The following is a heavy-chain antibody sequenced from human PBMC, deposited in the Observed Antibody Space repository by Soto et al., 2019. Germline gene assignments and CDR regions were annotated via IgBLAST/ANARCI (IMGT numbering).Heavy chain of an antibody. J-gene: IGHJ4*02. CDR1: GFTVSNNY. D-gene: IGHD3-10*01. CDR3: ACDAGGGGY. V-gene: IGHV3-53*01. Sequence: EVQLVESGGGLIQPGGSLRLSCAVSGFTVSNNYMSWVRQAPGKGLEGVSVIYSGGYTAYGDSVKGRFTISRDNSKNTLSLKKNLWSAGATAVCLCACDAGGGGYWGQGTLVTVSS. CDR2: IYSGGYT.